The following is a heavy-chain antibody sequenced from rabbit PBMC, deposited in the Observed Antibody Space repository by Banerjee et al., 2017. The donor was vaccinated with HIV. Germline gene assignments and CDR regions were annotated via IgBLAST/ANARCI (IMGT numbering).Heavy chain of an antibody. D-gene: IGHD4-1*01. V-gene: IGHV1S45*01. CDR1: GFSFSSNYW. CDR2: IYTGSSGGT. Sequence: QQQLEESGGGLVKPGGTLTLTCKASGFSFSSNYWICWVRQAPGKGLEWIGCIYTGSSGGTYYASWAKGRFTISKTSSTTVPLQMTSLTAADTATYFCARDLAGAIGWNFNLWGQGTLVTVS. CDR3: ARDLAGAIGWNFNL. J-gene: IGHJ4*01.